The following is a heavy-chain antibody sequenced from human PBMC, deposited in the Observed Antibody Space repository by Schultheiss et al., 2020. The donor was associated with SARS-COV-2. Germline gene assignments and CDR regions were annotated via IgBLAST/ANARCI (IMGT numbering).Heavy chain of an antibody. CDR3: ARDGGVVPGAISWADD. D-gene: IGHD2-2*02. V-gene: IGHV3-30*04. J-gene: IGHJ4*02. Sequence: GGSLRLSCATSGFTFNNYAVHWVRQAPGKGLEWVAVISSDGNKKYFADSVKGRITISRDNSKNTVHLQMNRLRGDDTAVYFCARDGGVVPGAISWADDWGQGTLVTVSS. CDR2: ISSDGNKK. CDR1: GFTFNNYA.